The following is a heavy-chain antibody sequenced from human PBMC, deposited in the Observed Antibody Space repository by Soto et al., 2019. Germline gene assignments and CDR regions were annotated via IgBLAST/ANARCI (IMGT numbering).Heavy chain of an antibody. D-gene: IGHD3-10*01. V-gene: IGHV4-31*03. CDR2: IYYSGFT. CDR1: GGSISSGGFS. J-gene: IGHJ4*02. CDR3: GRGSRLAGLDY. Sequence: SETLSLTCTVSGGSISSGGFSWYWIRQYPGKGLEWIGYIYYSGFTYFNPSLESRINISVDPSTNQFSLKLNSVTAADTAVYYCGRGSRLAGLDYWGLGTLVTVSS.